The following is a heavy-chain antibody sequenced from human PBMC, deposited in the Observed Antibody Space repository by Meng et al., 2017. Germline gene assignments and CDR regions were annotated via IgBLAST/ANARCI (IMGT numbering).Heavy chain of an antibody. CDR1: GFTFSSYW. CDR3: ARDPAATTTFNWFDP. J-gene: IGHJ5*02. D-gene: IGHD2/OR15-2a*01. CDR2: IKQDGSEK. V-gene: IGHV3-7*01. Sequence: GESLKISCAASGFTFSSYWMSWVRQAPGKGLEWVANIKQDGSEKYYVDSVKGRFTISRDNAKNSLYLQMNSLRAEDTAVYYCARDPAATTTFNWFDPWGQGTLVTVSS.